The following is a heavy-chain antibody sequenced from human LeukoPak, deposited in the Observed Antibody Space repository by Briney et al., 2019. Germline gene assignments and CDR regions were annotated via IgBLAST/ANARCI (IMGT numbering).Heavy chain of an antibody. V-gene: IGHV1-8*01. CDR1: GYTFSSYD. J-gene: IGHJ4*02. CDR3: AICTSRGGSGSSYSDS. D-gene: IGHD3-10*01. Sequence: GASVKVSCKASGYTFSSYDINWVRQAAGQGPEWMGWMNPNSGNTAYAQNFQGRVIMTRNTSISTAYMELSSLRFEDTAVFYCAICTSRGGSGSSYSDSWGQGTLVTVSS. CDR2: MNPNSGNT.